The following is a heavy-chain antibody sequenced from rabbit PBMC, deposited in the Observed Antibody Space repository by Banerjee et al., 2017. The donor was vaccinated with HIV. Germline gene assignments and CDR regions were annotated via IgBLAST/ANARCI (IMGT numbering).Heavy chain of an antibody. J-gene: IGHJ5*01. CDR3: ARDAGNIVDCLDL. Sequence: QSLEESGGDLVKPGASLTLTCTASGFSFSSNYYMCWVRQAPGKGLEWIACIYAGDGSTYYASWVNGRFTISKTSSTTVTLQMTSLTAADTATYFCARDAGNIVDCLDLWGQGTLVT. CDR2: IYAGDGST. V-gene: IGHV1S40*01. CDR1: GFSFSSNYY.